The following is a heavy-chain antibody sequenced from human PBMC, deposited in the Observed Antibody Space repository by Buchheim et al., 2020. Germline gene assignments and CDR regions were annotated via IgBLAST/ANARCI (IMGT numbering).Heavy chain of an antibody. CDR3: ARDPPNSGWSLDY. Sequence: EVQLLESGGGLVQPGGSPRLSCAASGFTFTTSPMSWVRQAPGKGLEWVSAISASGAGTSYADSVKGRFTMSRENSKNTVYLQMNSLRVDDTAVYYCARDPPNSGWSLDYWGQGTL. CDR2: ISASGAGT. J-gene: IGHJ4*02. V-gene: IGHV3-23*01. CDR1: GFTFTTSP. D-gene: IGHD6-19*01.